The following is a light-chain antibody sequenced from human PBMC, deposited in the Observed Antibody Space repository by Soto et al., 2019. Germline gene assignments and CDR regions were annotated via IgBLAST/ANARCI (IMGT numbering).Light chain of an antibody. CDR3: QQSFSSPQYT. CDR2: AAS. J-gene: IGKJ2*01. Sequence: DIQMTQSPSSLSASVGDRVTITCRASQSIIRFLNWYQQRAGKAPELLIHAASNLQRGVPSRFSGSGSGTDFTLTINGLQPEDFATYFCQQSFSSPQYTFGQGTKLETK. CDR1: QSIIRF. V-gene: IGKV1-39*01.